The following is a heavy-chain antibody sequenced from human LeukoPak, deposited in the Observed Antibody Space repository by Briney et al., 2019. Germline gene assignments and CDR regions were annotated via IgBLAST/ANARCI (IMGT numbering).Heavy chain of an antibody. CDR1: GFTFSSYG. CDR2: IWYDGSNK. V-gene: IGHV3-33*01. D-gene: IGHD2-15*01. Sequence: GGSLRLSCAASGFTFSSYGMHWVRQAPGKGLEWAAVIWYDGSNKYYADSVKGRFTISRDNSKNTLYLQMNSLRAEDTAVYYCARERKWSYFDYWGQGTLVTVSS. J-gene: IGHJ4*02. CDR3: ARERKWSYFDY.